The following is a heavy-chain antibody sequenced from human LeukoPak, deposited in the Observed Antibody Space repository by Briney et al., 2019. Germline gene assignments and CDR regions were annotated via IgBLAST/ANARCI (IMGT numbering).Heavy chain of an antibody. J-gene: IGHJ4*02. CDR3: AKDSPVATW. Sequence: PGGSLRLSCVASGFTFSSPAMSWVRQTPGKGLEWVPSITPSGDGTYYAASVKGRFTISRDNSKNTLYLQMDSLRADDTAKYYCAKDSPVATWWGQGTLVTVSS. CDR2: ITPSGDGT. CDR1: GFTFSSPA. D-gene: IGHD1-26*01. V-gene: IGHV3-23*01.